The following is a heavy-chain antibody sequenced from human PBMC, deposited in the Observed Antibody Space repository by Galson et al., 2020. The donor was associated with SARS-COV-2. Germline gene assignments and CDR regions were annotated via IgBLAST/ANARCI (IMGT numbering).Heavy chain of an antibody. Sequence: ASVKVSCKASGFPFNNYNFHWVRQAPGQGLEWLGVIFPYGTVTLYAPKFQGRITMTRDTFTSMVYLEVTSLRSEDRAVYYCARSVDMYDQILMDVCGDGTPVSVSS. CDR3: ARSVDMYDQILMDV. V-gene: IGHV1-46*02. J-gene: IGHJ6*04. CDR2: IFPYGTVT. CDR1: GFPFNNYN. D-gene: IGHD2-15*01.